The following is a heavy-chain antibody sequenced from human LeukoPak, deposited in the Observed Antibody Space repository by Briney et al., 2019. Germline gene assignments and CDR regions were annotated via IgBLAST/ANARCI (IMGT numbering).Heavy chain of an antibody. CDR3: ARDVLVVVAASTGGTTRYYYMDV. CDR1: GGSISTYY. V-gene: IGHV4-4*07. Sequence: SETLSLTCTVSGGSISTYYWSWIRQPAGKGLEWIGRIYTSGSTNYNPSLKSRVTISVDTSKNQFSLKLSSVTAADTAVYYCARDVLVVVAASTGGTTRYYYMDVWGKGTTVTVSS. D-gene: IGHD2-15*01. CDR2: IYTSGST. J-gene: IGHJ6*03.